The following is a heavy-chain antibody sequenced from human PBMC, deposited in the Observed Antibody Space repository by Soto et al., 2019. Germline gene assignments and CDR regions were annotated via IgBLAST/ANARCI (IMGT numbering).Heavy chain of an antibody. J-gene: IGHJ4*02. V-gene: IGHV3-30*18. Sequence: QVQLVESGGGVVQPGRSLRLSCAASGFTFSSYGMHWVRQAPGKGLEWVAVISYDGSNKYYADSVKGRFTISSDNSKNTLYLQMNSLRAEDTAVYYCAKANSDSGWYADFDYWGQGTLVTVSS. CDR1: GFTFSSYG. CDR2: ISYDGSNK. CDR3: AKANSDSGWYADFDY. D-gene: IGHD6-19*01.